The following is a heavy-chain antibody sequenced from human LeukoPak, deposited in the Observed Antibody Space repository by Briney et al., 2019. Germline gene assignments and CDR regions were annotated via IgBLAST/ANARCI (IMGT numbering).Heavy chain of an antibody. D-gene: IGHD6-13*01. V-gene: IGHV4-59*01. CDR1: GGSISSYY. J-gene: IGHJ5*02. Sequence: PSETLSLTCTVSGGSISSYYWSWIRQPPGKGLEWIGYIYSSGSTNYNPSLKSRVTISVETSKSQFCLKLSSVTAADTAVYYCARNTWQQLGKFDPWGQGTLATVSS. CDR3: ARNTWQQLGKFDP. CDR2: IYSSGST.